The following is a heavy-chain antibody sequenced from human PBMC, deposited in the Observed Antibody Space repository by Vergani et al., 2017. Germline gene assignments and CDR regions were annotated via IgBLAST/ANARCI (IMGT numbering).Heavy chain of an antibody. J-gene: IGHJ6*03. CDR3: ARDSPYGDEREYYYMDV. V-gene: IGHV4-34*01. CDR2: INHSGST. D-gene: IGHD4-17*01. CDR1: GGSFSGYY. Sequence: QVQLQQWGAGLLKPSETLSLTCAVYGGSFSGYYWSWIRQPPGKGLEWIGEINHSGSTNYNPSLKSRVTISVDTSKTQFSLKLSSVTAADTAVYYCARDSPYGDEREYYYMDVWGKGTTVTVSS.